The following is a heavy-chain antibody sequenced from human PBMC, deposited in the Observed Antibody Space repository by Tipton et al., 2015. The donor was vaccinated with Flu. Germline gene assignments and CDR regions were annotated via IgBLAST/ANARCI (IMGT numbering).Heavy chain of an antibody. Sequence: QLVQSGGGLIQPGGSLRLSCAASGFTVSSNYMSWVRPAPGKGLEWVSVIYSGGSTYYADTVKGRFTISRDNSKNTLYLQMNSRRAEDTAVYYCARFYCGGDCYSSWGQGSLVTVSS. D-gene: IGHD2-21*02. CDR2: IYSGGST. CDR1: GFTVSSNY. CDR3: ARFYCGGDCYSS. V-gene: IGHV3-53*01. J-gene: IGHJ4*02.